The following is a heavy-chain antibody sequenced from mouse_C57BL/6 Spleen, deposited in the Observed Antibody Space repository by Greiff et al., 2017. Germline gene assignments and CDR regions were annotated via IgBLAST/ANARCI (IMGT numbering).Heavy chain of an antibody. CDR1: GFTFSDYG. D-gene: IGHD4-1*01. J-gene: IGHJ1*03. CDR3: ARNWDDDWYFDV. CDR2: ISSGSSTI. V-gene: IGHV5-17*01. Sequence: EVMLVESGGGLVKPGGSLKLSCAASGFTFSDYGMHWVRQAPEKGLEWVAYISSGSSTIYYADTVKGRFTISRDNAKNTLFLQMTSLRSEDTAMYYCARNWDDDWYFDVWGTGTTVTVSS.